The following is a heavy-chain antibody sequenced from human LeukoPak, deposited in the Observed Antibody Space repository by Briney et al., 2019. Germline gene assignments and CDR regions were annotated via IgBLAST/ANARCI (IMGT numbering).Heavy chain of an antibody. CDR1: GLTFTDAW. CDR3: ARGSNAFDI. J-gene: IGHJ3*02. CDR2: ISSSSNYI. V-gene: IGHV3-21*01. Sequence: GESLRLSCIVSGLTFTDAWMNWVRQAPGKGLEWVSSISSSSNYIYYADSVKGRFTISRDNAKDSLYLQMNSLRAEDTAVYYCARGSNAFDIWGQGTMVTVSS.